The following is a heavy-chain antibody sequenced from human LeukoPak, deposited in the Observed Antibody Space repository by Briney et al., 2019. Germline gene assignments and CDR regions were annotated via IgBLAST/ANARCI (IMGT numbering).Heavy chain of an antibody. CDR1: GGSLNNYY. V-gene: IGHV4-59*01. J-gene: IGHJ4*02. D-gene: IGHD1-1*01. CDR3: ARVDDWNALEY. Sequence: SETLSLTCTVSGGSLNNYYWSWIRQPPGKAPEWIGYIYYSETTTNYNPSLKSRVTISVDTSKNQFSLKLNSVAAADTALYYCARVDDWNALEYWGQGTLVTVSS. CDR2: IYYSETTT.